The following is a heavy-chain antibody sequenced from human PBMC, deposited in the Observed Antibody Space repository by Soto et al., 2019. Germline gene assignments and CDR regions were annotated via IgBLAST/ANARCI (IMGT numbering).Heavy chain of an antibody. V-gene: IGHV1-69*01. J-gene: IGHJ6*02. CDR1: GGTFGSYA. Sequence: QVQLVQSGAEVKKPGSSVKVYCKASGGTFGSYAISWVRQAPGQGLEWMGGIIPIPGTANYAQKLQGRVTIAADESTSTAYMELSSLRSEDTAVYYCARSQGSSTSLEIYYYYYYGMDVWGQGTTVTVSS. D-gene: IGHD2-2*01. CDR3: ARSQGSSTSLEIYYYYYYGMDV. CDR2: IIPIPGTA.